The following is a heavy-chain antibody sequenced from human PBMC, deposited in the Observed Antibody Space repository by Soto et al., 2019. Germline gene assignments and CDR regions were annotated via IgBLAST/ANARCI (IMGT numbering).Heavy chain of an antibody. Sequence: EVHLVESGGGLVQPGGSLRLSCAASGFTFTNHWMHWVRQAPGKGLVWVSRISVDGRTTNYADSVKGRFTISRDNAKNTLYLQMNSLRTEDTAVYYCARDHANCGGDCYTNLFDPWGQGTLVTVSS. CDR1: GFTFTNHW. J-gene: IGHJ5*02. V-gene: IGHV3-74*01. CDR2: ISVDGRTT. CDR3: ARDHANCGGDCYTNLFDP. D-gene: IGHD2-21*02.